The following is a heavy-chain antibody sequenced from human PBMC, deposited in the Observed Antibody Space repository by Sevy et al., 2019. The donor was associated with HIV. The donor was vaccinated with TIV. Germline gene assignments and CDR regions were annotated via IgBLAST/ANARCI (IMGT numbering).Heavy chain of an antibody. CDR3: ARRPDFGVIIPTGVLYV. Sequence: GGSLRLSCAGSGFTFGTYAMTWVRQAPGKGLQWVSVISDSGRSTYYADSVQGRVTISRDNSKNTMHLHMNSLRVEDTATYYCARRPDFGVIIPTGVLYVWGQGTTVTVAS. CDR2: ISDSGRST. D-gene: IGHD3-3*01. J-gene: IGHJ6*02. V-gene: IGHV3-23*01. CDR1: GFTFGTYA.